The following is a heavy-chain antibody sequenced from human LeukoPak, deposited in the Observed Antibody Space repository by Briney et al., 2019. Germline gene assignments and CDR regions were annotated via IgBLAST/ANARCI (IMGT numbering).Heavy chain of an antibody. CDR3: GRASRTLVRGEIGY. D-gene: IGHD3-10*01. V-gene: IGHV3-7*01. CDR1: GFTFSSYG. CDR2: IKEDGSAK. J-gene: IGHJ4*02. Sequence: GGSLRLSCAASGFTFSSYGMSWVRQAPGKGLEWVANIKEDGSAKFYVDSLKGRFTVSRDNAKNSLYLQMNSLRAEDTAVYYCGRASRTLVRGEIGYWGQGTLVTVSS.